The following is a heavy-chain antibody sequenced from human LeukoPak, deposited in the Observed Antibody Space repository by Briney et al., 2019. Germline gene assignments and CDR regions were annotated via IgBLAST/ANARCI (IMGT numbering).Heavy chain of an antibody. CDR1: GGSISSSSYY. J-gene: IGHJ5*02. Sequence: SETLSLTCTVSGGSISSSSYYWCWIRQPPGKGLEWIGSIYYSGSTYYNPSLKSRVTISVDTSKNQFSLKLSSVTAADTAVYYCATTAIFGVVIGPSNWFDPWGQGTLVTVSS. CDR3: ATTAIFGVVIGPSNWFDP. CDR2: IYYSGST. V-gene: IGHV4-39*01. D-gene: IGHD3-3*01.